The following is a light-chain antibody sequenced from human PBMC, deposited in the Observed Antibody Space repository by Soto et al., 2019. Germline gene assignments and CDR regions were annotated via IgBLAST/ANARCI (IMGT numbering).Light chain of an antibody. CDR2: VNSDGSL. V-gene: IGLV4-69*01. CDR1: SGHSNYA. J-gene: IGLJ2*01. CDR3: QTWGTGIRV. Sequence: QSVLTQSPSASASLGASVKLTCTLSSGHSNYAIAWHQQQPEKGPRYLMKVNSDGSLSKGDGIPDRFSGSISGAERYLNISSLQSEDEADYYCQTWGTGIRVFGGGTKLTVL.